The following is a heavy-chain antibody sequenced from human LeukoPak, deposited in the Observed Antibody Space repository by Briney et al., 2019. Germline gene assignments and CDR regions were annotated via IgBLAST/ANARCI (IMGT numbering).Heavy chain of an antibody. CDR2: IKQDGSEK. CDR1: GFTFSSYW. J-gene: IGHJ4*02. CDR3: ARVPSFLVRGVYLFDY. Sequence: PGGSLRLSCAASGFTFSSYWMSWVRQAPGKGLEWVANIKQDGSEKYYVDSVKGRFTISRDNAKNSLYPQMNSLRAEDTAVYYCARVPSFLVRGVYLFDYWGQGTLVTVSS. D-gene: IGHD3-10*01. V-gene: IGHV3-7*01.